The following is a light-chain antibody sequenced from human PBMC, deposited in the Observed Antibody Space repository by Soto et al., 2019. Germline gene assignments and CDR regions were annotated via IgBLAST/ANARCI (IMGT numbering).Light chain of an antibody. CDR2: GAS. V-gene: IGKV3-15*01. J-gene: IGKJ1*01. CDR1: RSVSSN. CDR3: QQYNNWLGT. Sequence: IVMTQSPSTLSVSPGGRATLSCGASRSVSSNLAWYQQKPGQAPRLLIYGASTRATGIPARFSGSGSGTEFTITISSLQSEDFAVYYCQQYNNWLGTFGQGTKV.